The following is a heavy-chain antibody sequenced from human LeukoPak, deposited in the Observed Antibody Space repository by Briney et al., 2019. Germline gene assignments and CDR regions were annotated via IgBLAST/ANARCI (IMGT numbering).Heavy chain of an antibody. CDR2: ISAYNGNT. Sequence: ASVKVSCKASGYTFTSYGISWVRQAPGQGLEWMGWISAYNGNTNYAQKLQGRATMTTDTSTSTAYMELRSLRSDDTAVYYCAGQLAAAGKNWFDPWGQGTLVTVSS. CDR1: GYTFTSYG. J-gene: IGHJ5*02. V-gene: IGHV1-18*01. CDR3: AGQLAAAGKNWFDP. D-gene: IGHD6-13*01.